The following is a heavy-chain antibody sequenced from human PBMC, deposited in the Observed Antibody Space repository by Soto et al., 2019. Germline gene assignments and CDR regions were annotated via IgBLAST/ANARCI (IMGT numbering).Heavy chain of an antibody. CDR3: ASGAYCGGDCYYGQHYYGMDV. Sequence: ASVKVSCKASGYTFTSYGISWVRQAPGQGLEWMGWISAYNGNTNYAQKLQGRVTMTTDTSTSTAYMELRSLRSDDTAVYYCASGAYCGGDCYYGQHYYGMDVWGQGTTVTVSS. CDR1: GYTFTSYG. J-gene: IGHJ6*02. D-gene: IGHD2-21*02. CDR2: ISAYNGNT. V-gene: IGHV1-18*01.